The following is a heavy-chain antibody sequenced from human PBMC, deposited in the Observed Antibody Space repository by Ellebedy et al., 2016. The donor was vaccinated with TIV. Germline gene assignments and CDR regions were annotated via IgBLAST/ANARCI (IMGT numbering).Heavy chain of an antibody. CDR1: GYTFTGYY. V-gene: IGHV1-2*02. CDR2: INPNNGGT. Sequence: AASVKVSCKASGYTFTGYYLHWVRQAPGQGLEWLGWINPNNGGTNYAQNFQGRVSLTRDTSISTIYMELRRLRSDDTAVYFCARVQYAYGEGDVWGQGTTVIVSS. J-gene: IGHJ6*02. CDR3: ARVQYAYGEGDV. D-gene: IGHD4/OR15-4a*01.